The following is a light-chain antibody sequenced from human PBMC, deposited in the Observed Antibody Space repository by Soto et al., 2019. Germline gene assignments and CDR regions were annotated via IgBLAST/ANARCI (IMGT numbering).Light chain of an antibody. V-gene: IGKV1-12*01. CDR3: QQANSFPLT. J-gene: IGKJ5*01. Sequence: IQMPQSPSFVSASVGDRVTITCRASQGISRWLAWYQQRPGKAPELLIYGASSLQSGVTSRFSGSGSGTDFTLTISSLQPEDFATYYCQQANSFPLTFGQGTRLEIK. CDR1: QGISRW. CDR2: GAS.